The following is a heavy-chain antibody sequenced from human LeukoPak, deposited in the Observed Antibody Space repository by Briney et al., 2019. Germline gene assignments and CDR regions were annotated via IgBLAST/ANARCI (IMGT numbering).Heavy chain of an antibody. J-gene: IGHJ6*04. CDR1: GFTFSSYA. Sequence: PGGSLRLSCVASGFTFSSYAMSWVRQAPGKGLEWVSAISGSGGSTYYADSVKGRFTISRDNSKNMLYLQMNSLRAEDTAVYYCAKSRNPTVTRLGYCYGMDVWGKGTTVTVSS. D-gene: IGHD4-17*01. CDR3: AKSRNPTVTRLGYCYGMDV. V-gene: IGHV3-23*01. CDR2: ISGSGGST.